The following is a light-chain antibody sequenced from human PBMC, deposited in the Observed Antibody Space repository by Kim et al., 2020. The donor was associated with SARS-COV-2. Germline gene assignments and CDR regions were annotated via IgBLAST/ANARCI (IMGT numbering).Light chain of an antibody. CDR1: QGISSY. CDR2: AAS. J-gene: IGKJ1*01. V-gene: IGKV1-8*01. CDR3: HQYYSYPRT. Sequence: AIRITQSPSSLSASTGDRVTITCRASQGISSYLAWYQQKPAKAPKLLIYAASTLQSGVPSRFSGSGSGTDFTLTISCLQSEDFATYYCHQYYSYPRTFGQGTKVDIK.